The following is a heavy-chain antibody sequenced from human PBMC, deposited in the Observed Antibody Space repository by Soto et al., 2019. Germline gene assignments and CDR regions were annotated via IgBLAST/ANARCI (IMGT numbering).Heavy chain of an antibody. CDR3: ARDERKYSSGWYYIGYYYYGMDV. V-gene: IGHV1-3*01. CDR2: INAGNGNT. Sequence: ASVKVSCKASGYTFTSYAMHWVRQAPGQRLEWMGWINAGNGNTKYSQKFQGRVTITRDTSASTAYMELSSLRSEDTAVYYCARDERKYSSGWYYIGYYYYGMDVWGQGTTVTVS. D-gene: IGHD6-19*01. CDR1: GYTFTSYA. J-gene: IGHJ6*02.